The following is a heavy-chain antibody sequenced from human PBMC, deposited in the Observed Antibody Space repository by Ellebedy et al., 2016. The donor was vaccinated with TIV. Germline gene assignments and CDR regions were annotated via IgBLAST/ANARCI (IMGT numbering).Heavy chain of an antibody. J-gene: IGHJ4*02. CDR1: GGTFSSYV. D-gene: IGHD6-19*01. CDR3: ARDPRNGWAPIDH. V-gene: IGHV1-69*04. CDR2: IIPILGIT. Sequence: AASVKVFCKASGGTFSSYVISWVRQAPGQGLDWMGRIIPILGITNYAQKFQGRVTITADKSTSTAYMELSSLRSEDTAVYYCARDPRNGWAPIDHWGQGTLVTVSS.